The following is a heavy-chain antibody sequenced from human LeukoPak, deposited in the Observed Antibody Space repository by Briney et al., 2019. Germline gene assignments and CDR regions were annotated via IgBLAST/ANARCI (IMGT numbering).Heavy chain of an antibody. Sequence: SETLSLTCTVSGGSISNYYWSWIRQPPGQGLEWIGYIYNSGDTNYNPSLKSQVTISEDTSKNQLSLKLSSVTAADTAVYYCARAAVTTSRYFQHWGQGTLVTVSS. J-gene: IGHJ1*01. D-gene: IGHD4-17*01. CDR3: ARAAVTTSRYFQH. V-gene: IGHV4-59*01. CDR2: IYNSGDT. CDR1: GGSISNYY.